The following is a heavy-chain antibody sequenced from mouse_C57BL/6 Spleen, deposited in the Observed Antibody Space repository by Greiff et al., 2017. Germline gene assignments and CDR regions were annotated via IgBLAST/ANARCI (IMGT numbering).Heavy chain of an antibody. D-gene: IGHD3-2*02. CDR2: IDPETGGT. CDR3: TRSEQARGAMDD. J-gene: IGHJ4*01. V-gene: IGHV1-15*01. Sequence: QVQLQQSGAELVRPGASVTLSCKASGYTFTDYEMHWVKQTPVHGLEWIGAIDPETGGTAYNQKFKGKAILTADKSSSTADMELRSLTSEDSAVYYCTRSEQARGAMDDWGQGTSVTVSS. CDR1: GYTFTDYE.